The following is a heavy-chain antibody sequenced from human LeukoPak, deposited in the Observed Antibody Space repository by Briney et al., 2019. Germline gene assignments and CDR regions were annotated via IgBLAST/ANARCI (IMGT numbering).Heavy chain of an antibody. CDR2: IYYSGGT. Sequence: PSETLSLTCTVSGGSISSYYWSWIRQPPGKGLEWIGYIYYSGGTNYNPSLKSRVTISVDTSKNQFSLKLSSVTAADTAVYYCASAIVGATFDYWGQGTLVTVSS. CDR1: GGSISSYY. J-gene: IGHJ4*02. CDR3: ASAIVGATFDY. D-gene: IGHD1-26*01. V-gene: IGHV4-59*01.